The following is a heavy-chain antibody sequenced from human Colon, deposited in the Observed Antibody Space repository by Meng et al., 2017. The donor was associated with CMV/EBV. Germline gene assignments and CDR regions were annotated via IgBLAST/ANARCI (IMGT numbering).Heavy chain of an antibody. D-gene: IGHD1-26*01. Sequence: QLQVVPSGAGCKKPGGSVKVSCKASGYTFTNYGISWVRQAPGQGLEWMGWISAYTGDTYYAQKFQGRVTMTTDTSTSTAYMELRSLRSDDTAVYYCVRESQSGSYIYLQHWGQGTLVTVSS. V-gene: IGHV1-18*01. CDR1: GYTFTNYG. J-gene: IGHJ1*01. CDR2: ISAYTGDT. CDR3: VRESQSGSYIYLQH.